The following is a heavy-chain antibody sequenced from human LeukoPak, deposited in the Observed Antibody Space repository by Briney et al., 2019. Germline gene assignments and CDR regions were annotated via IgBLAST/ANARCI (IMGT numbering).Heavy chain of an antibody. J-gene: IGHJ5*02. V-gene: IGHV4-38-2*02. D-gene: IGHD6-13*01. CDR3: ARGAAGTFDP. CDR1: GYSISSGYY. CDR2: IYHSGST. Sequence: SETLSLTCTVSGYSISSGYYWGWIRQPPGKGLEWIGSIYHSGSTYYNPSLKSRVTISVDTSKNQFSLKLSFVTAADTAVYYCARGAAGTFDPWGQGTLVTVSS.